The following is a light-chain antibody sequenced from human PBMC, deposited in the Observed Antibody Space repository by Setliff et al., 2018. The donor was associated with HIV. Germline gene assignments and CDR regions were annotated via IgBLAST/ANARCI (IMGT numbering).Light chain of an antibody. CDR3: HSYTSSGSGV. Sequence: QSALTQPASVSGSPGQSITISCTGTSSDVGASDSVSWYQQRPGEAPKLIIYDAYNRPSEDSYRFSGSKSGNTASLTISGLQAADDADYYCHSYTSSGSGVFGTGTKGTVL. J-gene: IGLJ1*01. CDR2: DAY. CDR1: SSDVGASDS. V-gene: IGLV2-14*03.